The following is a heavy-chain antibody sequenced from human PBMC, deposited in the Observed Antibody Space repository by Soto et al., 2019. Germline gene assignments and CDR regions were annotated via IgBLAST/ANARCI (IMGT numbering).Heavy chain of an antibody. CDR2: IKKDGNEI. D-gene: IGHD3-10*01. J-gene: IGHJ4*02. Sequence: EVQLMESGGGLVQPGGSLRLSCVTSGFSFSSSWMAWVRQAPGKGLEWVADIKKDGNEINYVDSVKGRVTISRDNAMNSLYLQMDSLRVEDTAVYYCGRDPYYGAIDYWGLGTQVIVSS. CDR3: GRDPYYGAIDY. CDR1: GFSFSSSW. V-gene: IGHV3-7*01.